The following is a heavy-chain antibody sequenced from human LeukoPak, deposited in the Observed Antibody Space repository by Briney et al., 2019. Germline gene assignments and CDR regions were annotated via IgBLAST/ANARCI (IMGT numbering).Heavy chain of an antibody. D-gene: IGHD2-2*01. V-gene: IGHV3-23*01. Sequence: GGSLRLSCAASGFTFSSYAMSWVRQAPVKGLEWVSGISGSGGNTYYADSVKGRFTISRDNSKNTLYLQMNSLRAEDTAVYYCAKTLGYCRSTSCVRGGMDVWGKGTTVTVSS. CDR1: GFTFSSYA. CDR2: ISGSGGNT. CDR3: AKTLGYCRSTSCVRGGMDV. J-gene: IGHJ6*04.